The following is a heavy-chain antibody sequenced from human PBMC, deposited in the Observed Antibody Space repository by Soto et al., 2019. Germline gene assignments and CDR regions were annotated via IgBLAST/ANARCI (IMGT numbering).Heavy chain of an antibody. J-gene: IGHJ6*02. CDR2: INLSGDI. V-gene: IGHV4-39*01. D-gene: IGHD2-2*01. Sequence: QVQLQESGPGLVKPSQTLSLTCTVSGDSISRNRYYWGWIRQPPGKGLEWIGTINLSGDIHYNPSLKSRATIYVDSSNNQFSLKLSSVTAADTAVYYCARRGSRLVPGAIPAMDVWGQGTTVTVSS. CDR1: GDSISRNRYY. CDR3: ARRGSRLVPGAIPAMDV.